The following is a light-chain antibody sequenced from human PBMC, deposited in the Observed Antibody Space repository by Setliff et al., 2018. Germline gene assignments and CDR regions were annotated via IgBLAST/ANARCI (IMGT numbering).Light chain of an antibody. V-gene: IGLV3-25*03. CDR3: QSADSNFSYV. Sequence: SYELTQPPSVSVSPGQTARITCSADALAKQYLYWYQQKPGQAPVLIIYKDNKRPSGIPERFSGSSSGTTGTLTISGVQAEDEADYYCQSADSNFSYVFGSGTKV. CDR1: ALAKQY. CDR2: KDN. J-gene: IGLJ1*01.